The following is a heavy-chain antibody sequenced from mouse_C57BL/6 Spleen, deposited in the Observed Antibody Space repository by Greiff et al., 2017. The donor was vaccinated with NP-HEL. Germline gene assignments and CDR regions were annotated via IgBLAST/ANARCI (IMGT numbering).Heavy chain of an antibody. Sequence: QVQLQQPGAELVKPGASVKLSCKASGYTFTSYWMQWVKQRPGQGLEWIGEIDPSDSYTNYNQKFKGKATLTVDTSSSTAYMQLSSLTSEDSAVYYCARLDGSFDYWGQGTTLTVSS. CDR2: IDPSDSYT. CDR3: ARLDGSFDY. CDR1: GYTFTSYW. J-gene: IGHJ2*01. D-gene: IGHD2-3*01. V-gene: IGHV1-50*01.